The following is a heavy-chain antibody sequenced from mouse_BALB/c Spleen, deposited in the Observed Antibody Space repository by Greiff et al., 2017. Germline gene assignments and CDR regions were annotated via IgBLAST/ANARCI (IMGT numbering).Heavy chain of an antibody. V-gene: IGHV5-4*02. J-gene: IGHJ2*01. CDR3: AREGLLRLRYFDY. Sequence: EVQRVESGGGLVKPGGSLKLSCAASGFTFSDYYMYWVRQTPEKRLEWVATISDGGSYTYYPDSVKGRFTISRDNAKNNLYLQMSSLKSEDTAMYYCAREGLLRLRYFDYWGQGTTLTVSS. CDR2: ISDGGSYT. CDR1: GFTFSDYY. D-gene: IGHD1-2*01.